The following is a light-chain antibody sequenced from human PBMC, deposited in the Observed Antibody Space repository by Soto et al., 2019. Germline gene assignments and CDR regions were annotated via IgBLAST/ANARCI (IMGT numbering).Light chain of an antibody. CDR1: SSNVGGYNY. CDR3: SSYAGANNLVV. V-gene: IGLV2-8*01. CDR2: EVS. Sequence: QSALTQPPSASGSPGQSVTISCTGTSSNVGGYNYISWYQQHPGKAPILMIYEVSKWPSGVPDRFSGSKSGNTASLTVSGLQAEDEADYYCSSYAGANNLVVFGGGTKLTVL. J-gene: IGLJ3*02.